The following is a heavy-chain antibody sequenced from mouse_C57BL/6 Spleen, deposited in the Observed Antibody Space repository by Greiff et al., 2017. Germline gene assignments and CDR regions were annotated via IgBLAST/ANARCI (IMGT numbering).Heavy chain of an antibody. Sequence: EVMLVESGGDLVKPGGSLKLSCAASGFTFSSYGMSWVRQTPDKRLEWVATISSGGSYTYYPDSVKGRFTISRDNAKNTLYLQMSSLKCEDTAMYYCADLTGRYAMDYWGQGTSVTVSS. CDR3: ADLTGRYAMDY. CDR1: GFTFSSYG. V-gene: IGHV5-6*01. D-gene: IGHD4-1*01. J-gene: IGHJ4*01. CDR2: ISSGGSYT.